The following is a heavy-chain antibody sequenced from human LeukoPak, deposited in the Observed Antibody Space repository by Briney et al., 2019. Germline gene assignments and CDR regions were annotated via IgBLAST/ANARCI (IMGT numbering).Heavy chain of an antibody. Sequence: SETLSLTCAVSGGSINSNNWWSWVRQPPGKGLEWIGEIYHSGSTNYNPSLKSRVTISVDTSKNQFSLKLSSVTAADTAVYYCARNYDSSGYSLWFDPWGQGTLVTVSS. J-gene: IGHJ5*02. CDR2: IYHSGST. D-gene: IGHD3-22*01. V-gene: IGHV4-4*02. CDR3: ARNYDSSGYSLWFDP. CDR1: GGSINSNNW.